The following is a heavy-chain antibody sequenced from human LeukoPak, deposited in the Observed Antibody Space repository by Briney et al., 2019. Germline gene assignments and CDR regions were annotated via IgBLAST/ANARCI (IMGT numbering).Heavy chain of an antibody. CDR2: ISYDGGNK. D-gene: IGHD3-22*01. CDR3: AREDTYYYDSSGYFDY. Sequence: PGGSLRLSCAASGFTFSSYAMHWVRQAPGKGLEWVAVISYDGGNKYYADSVKGRFTISRDNSKNTLYLQMDSLRAEDTAVYYCAREDTYYYDSSGYFDYWGQGTPVTVSS. V-gene: IGHV3-30-3*01. J-gene: IGHJ4*02. CDR1: GFTFSSYA.